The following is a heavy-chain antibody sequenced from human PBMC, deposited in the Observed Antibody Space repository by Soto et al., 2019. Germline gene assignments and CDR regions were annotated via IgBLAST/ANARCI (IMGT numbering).Heavy chain of an antibody. J-gene: IGHJ5*02. V-gene: IGHV4-4*07. D-gene: IGHD1-1*01. Sequence: SETLSLTCTVSGGSISNFYWSWIRQPPGKGLEWIGRIYATETTDYNPSLKSRVMMSVDTSKKQFSLKLRSVTAADTAVYYCVRDGTKTLRDWFDPWGQGISVTVS. CDR2: IYATETT. CDR3: VRDGTKTLRDWFDP. CDR1: GGSISNFY.